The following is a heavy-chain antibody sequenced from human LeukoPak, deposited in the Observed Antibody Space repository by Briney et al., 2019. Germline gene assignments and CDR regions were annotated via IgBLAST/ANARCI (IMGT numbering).Heavy chain of an antibody. CDR1: GGSISSHY. J-gene: IGHJ4*02. D-gene: IGHD3-9*01. CDR3: AREAGGYDILTGYYTRGYFDY. CDR2: IYYSGST. Sequence: PSETLSLTCTVSGGSISSHYWSWIRQPPGKGLEWIGYIYYSGSTNYNPSLKSRVTISVDTSKNQFSLKLSSVTAADTAVYYCAREAGGYDILTGYYTRGYFDYWGQGTLVTVSS. V-gene: IGHV4-59*11.